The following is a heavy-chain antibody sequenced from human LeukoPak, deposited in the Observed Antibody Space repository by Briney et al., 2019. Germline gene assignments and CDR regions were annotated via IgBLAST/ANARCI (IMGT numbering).Heavy chain of an antibody. V-gene: IGHV4-59*12. CDR3: ARGHLGRYYYSMDV. CDR1: GGSISSYY. J-gene: IGHJ6*02. D-gene: IGHD3-16*01. CDR2: IYYSGST. Sequence: SETLSLTCTVSGGSISSYYWSWIRQPPGKGLEWIGYIYYSGSTNYNPSLKSRVTISVDTSKNQFSLKLSSVTAADTAVYYCARGHLGRYYYSMDVWGQGTTVTVSS.